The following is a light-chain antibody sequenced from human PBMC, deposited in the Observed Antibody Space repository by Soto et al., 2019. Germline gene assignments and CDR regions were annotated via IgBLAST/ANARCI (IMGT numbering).Light chain of an antibody. Sequence: EIVLTQSPGTLSLSPGERAPLSCRATQTISSNYLAWYRQKPGQAPRLLIYGASSRATGIPDRFSASGSGTDFTLTISRLEPEDFAVYYCQQYGSSPRTFGQGTKVDIK. J-gene: IGKJ1*01. V-gene: IGKV3-20*01. CDR3: QQYGSSPRT. CDR1: QTISSNY. CDR2: GAS.